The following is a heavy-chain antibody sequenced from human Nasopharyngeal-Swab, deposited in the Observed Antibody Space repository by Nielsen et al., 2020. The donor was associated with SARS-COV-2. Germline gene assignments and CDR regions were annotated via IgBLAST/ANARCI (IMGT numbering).Heavy chain of an antibody. CDR1: GYTFTNYC. Sequence: GESLKISCTGSGYTFTNYCIVWVRQMPGKGLEWMGITYPGDSDTRYCPSWQGQVTISADKSISTAFLQWASLKASDTAIYYCARQPFHYYDRNAYFGSFDSWGQGTLVTVSS. CDR3: ARQPFHYYDRNAYFGSFDS. CDR2: TYPGDSDT. J-gene: IGHJ4*02. D-gene: IGHD3-22*01. V-gene: IGHV5-51*01.